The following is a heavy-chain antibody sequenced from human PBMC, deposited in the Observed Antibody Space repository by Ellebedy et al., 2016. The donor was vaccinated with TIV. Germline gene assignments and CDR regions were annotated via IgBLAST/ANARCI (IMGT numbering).Heavy chain of an antibody. D-gene: IGHD2-21*01. J-gene: IGHJ6*02. CDR1: GGSISSGGYY. V-gene: IGHV4-31*03. Sequence: SETLSLXXTVSGGSISSGGYYWSWIRQHPGKGLEWIGYIYYSGSTYYNPSLKSRVTISVDTSKNQFSLKLSSVTAADTAVYYCARGCLRVIKTVYYYGMDVWGQGTTVTVSS. CDR2: IYYSGST. CDR3: ARGCLRVIKTVYYYGMDV.